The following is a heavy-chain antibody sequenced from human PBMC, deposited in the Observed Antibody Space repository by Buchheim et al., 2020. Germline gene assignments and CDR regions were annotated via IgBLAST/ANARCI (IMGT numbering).Heavy chain of an antibody. J-gene: IGHJ6*02. CDR2: MNPNSGNT. CDR3: AASRDNFGVVIPAFLQYYYYYYGMDV. Sequence: QVQLVQSGAEVKKPGASVKVSCKASGYTFTSYDINWVRQATGQGLEWMGWMNPNSGNTGYAQKFQGRVTMTRNTSISTAYMELSSLRSEDTAVYYCAASRDNFGVVIPAFLQYYYYYYGMDVWGQGTT. V-gene: IGHV1-8*01. D-gene: IGHD3-3*01. CDR1: GYTFTSYD.